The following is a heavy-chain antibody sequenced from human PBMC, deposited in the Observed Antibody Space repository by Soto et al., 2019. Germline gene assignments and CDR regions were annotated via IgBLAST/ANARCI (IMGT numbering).Heavy chain of an antibody. D-gene: IGHD6-6*01. CDR1: GYSISSSNW. Sequence: SETLSLTCAVSGYSISSSNWWGWIRQPPGKGLEWIGYIYYSGSTYYNPSLKSRVTMSVDTSKNQFSLKLSSVTAVDTAVYYCAGNAGIAARPYFDYWGQGTLVTVYS. V-gene: IGHV4-28*01. J-gene: IGHJ4*02. CDR3: AGNAGIAARPYFDY. CDR2: IYYSGST.